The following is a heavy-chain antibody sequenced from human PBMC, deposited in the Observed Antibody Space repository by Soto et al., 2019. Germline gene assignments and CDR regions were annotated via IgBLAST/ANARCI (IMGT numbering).Heavy chain of an antibody. D-gene: IGHD6-19*01. J-gene: IGHJ3*02. CDR3: ARGIAVTGTTSDVFDI. V-gene: IGHV1-69*02. Sequence: QVQLVQSGAEVKKPGSSVKVSCKASGGTFNTYTISWVRQAPGQGLEWMGRIIPILGIAKYAQKFQGRVTITADKSTSTAYMELSSLRSEETAVYYCARGIAVTGTTSDVFDIWGQGTMVTVSS. CDR1: GGTFNTYT. CDR2: IIPILGIA.